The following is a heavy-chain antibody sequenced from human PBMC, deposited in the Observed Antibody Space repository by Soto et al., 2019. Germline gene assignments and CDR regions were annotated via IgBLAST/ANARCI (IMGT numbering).Heavy chain of an antibody. CDR3: AIYDFWSGYYPFDY. J-gene: IGHJ4*02. D-gene: IGHD3-3*01. V-gene: IGHV3-7*05. Sequence: GGSLRLSCAASGFTFSRYWMSWARQAPGKGLEWVANIKQDGSEKYYVDSVKGRFTISRDNAKNSLYLQMNSLRAEDTAVYYCAIYDFWSGYYPFDYWGQATLVTVSS. CDR1: GFTFSRYW. CDR2: IKQDGSEK.